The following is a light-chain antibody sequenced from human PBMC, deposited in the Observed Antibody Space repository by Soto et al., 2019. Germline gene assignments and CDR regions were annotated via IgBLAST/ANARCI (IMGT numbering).Light chain of an antibody. CDR2: GAS. Sequence: EIVMTQAPATLSVSPGERATLPCRASQSFNSIYLAWYQQKPGQAPRLLIYGASSRATGIPDRFSGSGSGTDFTLTISRLEPEDFAVYYCHQYDSWTFGQGTKVDIK. J-gene: IGKJ1*01. CDR3: HQYDSWT. V-gene: IGKV3-20*01. CDR1: QSFNSIY.